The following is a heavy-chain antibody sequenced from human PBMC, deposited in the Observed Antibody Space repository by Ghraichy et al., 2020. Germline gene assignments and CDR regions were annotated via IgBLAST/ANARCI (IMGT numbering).Heavy chain of an antibody. CDR2: INGANGDT. J-gene: IGHJ4*02. Sequence: ASVKVSCKASGYDLTNYAVHWVRQAPGQRPEWMGWINGANGDTKYSQKFQGRFTITRDTSASTGYMELRSLRSEDTAVYYCARGSCAGCYFIDYWGQGTLVTVSS. V-gene: IGHV1-3*01. D-gene: IGHD2-2*01. CDR1: GYDLTNYA. CDR3: ARGSCAGCYFIDY.